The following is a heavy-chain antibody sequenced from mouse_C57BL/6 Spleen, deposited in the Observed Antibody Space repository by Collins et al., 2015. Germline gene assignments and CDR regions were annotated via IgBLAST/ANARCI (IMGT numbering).Heavy chain of an antibody. CDR3: SGDLITTAN. CDR1: GYSITSGYY. CDR2: ISYDGRN. J-gene: IGHJ2*01. Sequence: DVQLQGSGPGLVKPSQSLSLTCSVTGYSITSGYYWHWIRQFPGNRLEWMGYISYDGRNNYNPSLRPRISITRDTSRNQFFLKLNSVTTEDTATYYCSGDLITTANWGQGTTPTVSS. D-gene: IGHD1-2*01. V-gene: IGHV3-6*01.